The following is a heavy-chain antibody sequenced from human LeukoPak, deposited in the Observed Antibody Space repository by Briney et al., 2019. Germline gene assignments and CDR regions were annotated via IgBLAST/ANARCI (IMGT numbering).Heavy chain of an antibody. CDR3: ARGGAFCSITTCHEFDH. CDR1: GYTFTGSY. J-gene: IGHJ4*02. V-gene: IGHV1-2*02. Sequence: ASVKVSCKTSGYTFTGSYFHWVRLVPAQGLEWMWWTNPSTGGTKSAQQFEGRVTMTRDTSNTTGYLELRSLRLDDTATYYCARGGAFCSITTCHEFDHWGQGTLVIVSS. CDR2: TNPSTGGT. D-gene: IGHD2-2*01.